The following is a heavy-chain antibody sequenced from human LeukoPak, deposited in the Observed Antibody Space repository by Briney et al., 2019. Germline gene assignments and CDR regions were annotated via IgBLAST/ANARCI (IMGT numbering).Heavy chain of an antibody. Sequence: RRSLRLSCAASGFTFNNYAMAWVRQAPGKGMEWVSGIRGSGGSTFYSVKGRFTISRDNSKNTLFLQMNRLRAEDTAIYYCAKAGEYCPDGSCYSENYYFDYWGQGTLVTVSS. D-gene: IGHD2-15*01. J-gene: IGHJ4*02. CDR2: IRGSGGST. V-gene: IGHV3-23*01. CDR1: GFTFNNYA. CDR3: AKAGEYCPDGSCYSENYYFDY.